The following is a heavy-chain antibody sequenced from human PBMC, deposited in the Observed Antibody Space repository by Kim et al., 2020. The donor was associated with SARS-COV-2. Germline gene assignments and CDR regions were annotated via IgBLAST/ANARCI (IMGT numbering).Heavy chain of an antibody. CDR2: IRSKAYGGTT. CDR3: TREIVLMVYATVDRGGWFDP. Sequence: GGSLRLSCTASGFTFGDYAMSWVRQAPGKGPAWVGFIRSKAYGGTTEYAASVKGRFTISRDDSKSIPYLQMNSLKTEDTAVYYCTREIVLMVYATVDRGGWFDPWGQGTLVTVSS. J-gene: IGHJ5*02. CDR1: GFTFGDYA. D-gene: IGHD2-8*01. V-gene: IGHV3-49*04.